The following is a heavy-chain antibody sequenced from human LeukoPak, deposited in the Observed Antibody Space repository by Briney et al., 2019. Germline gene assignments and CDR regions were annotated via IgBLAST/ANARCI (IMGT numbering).Heavy chain of an antibody. D-gene: IGHD1-26*01. V-gene: IGHV4-59*01. CDR1: GGSMSTYY. Sequence: SETLSLTCTVSGGSMSTYYWSCIRQPPGKGLEWIGYIHYSGSTSYNPSLRSRVTISGDMSKNQFSLKLSSVTAADTDLYYCARARVGATSDDALDIWGQGTMVTVSS. CDR2: IHYSGST. J-gene: IGHJ3*02. CDR3: ARARVGATSDDALDI.